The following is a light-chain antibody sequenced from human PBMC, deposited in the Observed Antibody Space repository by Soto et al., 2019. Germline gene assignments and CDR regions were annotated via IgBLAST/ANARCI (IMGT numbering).Light chain of an antibody. CDR3: MQALQTPLT. V-gene: IGKV2-28*01. Sequence: DSVMTQSPLSLPVTPGEPASISCRSSQSLLHSNGYNYLDWYLQKPGQSPQLLIDLGSNRASGVPDRFSGSGSGTDFTLKISRVEAEDVGVYYCMQALQTPLTFGGGTKVEIK. J-gene: IGKJ4*01. CDR1: QSLLHSNGYNY. CDR2: LGS.